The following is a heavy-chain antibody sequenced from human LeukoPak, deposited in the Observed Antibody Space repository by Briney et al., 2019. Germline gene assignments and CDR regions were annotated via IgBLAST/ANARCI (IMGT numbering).Heavy chain of an antibody. CDR2: IKPSSGST. V-gene: IGHV1-46*01. CDR1: GYSFTSYY. CDR3: AGVPDFCGSGACFLDF. Sequence: ASVKVSCKASGYSFTSYYIHWVRQAPGQGLEWVGLIKPSSGSTSSAQKFQGRVTMTRDTSTSTVYMELSSLRSEDTAMYYCAGVPDFCGSGACFLDFWGQGTLVTVSS. J-gene: IGHJ4*02. D-gene: IGHD3-16*01.